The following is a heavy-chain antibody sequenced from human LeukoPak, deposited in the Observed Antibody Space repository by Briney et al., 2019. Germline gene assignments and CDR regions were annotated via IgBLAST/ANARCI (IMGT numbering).Heavy chain of an antibody. CDR3: ARGVGYCSSTSCYWWFDP. Sequence: GGSLRLSCAASGFTFSSYWMHWVRQAPGKGLVWVSRINSDGSSTSYADSVKGRFIISRDNAKNTLYLQMNSLRAEDTAVYYCARGVGYCSSTSCYWWFDPWGQGTLVTVSS. V-gene: IGHV3-74*01. D-gene: IGHD2-2*01. CDR2: INSDGSST. CDR1: GFTFSSYW. J-gene: IGHJ5*02.